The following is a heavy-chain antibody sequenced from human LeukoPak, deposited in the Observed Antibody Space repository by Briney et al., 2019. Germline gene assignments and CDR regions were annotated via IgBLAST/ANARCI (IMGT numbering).Heavy chain of an antibody. Sequence: PGGSLRLSCVGSGFTFSSYHMNWVRQAPGKGLEWVSYICSSSSTIYYADSVKGRFTISRDNAKNSLYLQTNSLRAEDTAVYYCARAQYYSDSTGYYYLHYWGQGTLVTVSS. V-gene: IGHV3-48*01. D-gene: IGHD3-22*01. CDR1: GFTFSSYH. J-gene: IGHJ4*02. CDR2: ICSSSSTI. CDR3: ARAQYYSDSTGYYYLHY.